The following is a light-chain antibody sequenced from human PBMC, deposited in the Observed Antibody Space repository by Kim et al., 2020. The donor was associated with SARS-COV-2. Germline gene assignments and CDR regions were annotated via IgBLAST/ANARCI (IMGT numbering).Light chain of an antibody. V-gene: IGKV4-1*01. J-gene: IGKJ2*01. CDR2: WAS. CDR3: QHCYETPYT. Sequence: RATISCKSSQSILYRDNNRNYLAWYQQKSGQPPTLLISWASTRESGVPVRFSGSGSGTDFTLTISSLQAEDVAVYYCQHCYETPYTFGQGTKLEI. CDR1: QSILYRDNNRNY.